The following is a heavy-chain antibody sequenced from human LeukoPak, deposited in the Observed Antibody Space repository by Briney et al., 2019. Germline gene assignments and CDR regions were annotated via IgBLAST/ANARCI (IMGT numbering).Heavy chain of an antibody. J-gene: IGHJ3*02. CDR2: INHSGST. V-gene: IGHV4-34*01. CDR1: GGSFSGYY. D-gene: IGHD6-13*01. Sequence: SETLSLTCAVYGGSFSGYYWSWIRQPPGKGLEWIGEINHSGSTNYNPSLKSRVTISVDTSKNQFSLKLSSVTAADTAVYYCARDSSSWYGQVGAFDIWGQGTMVTVSS. CDR3: ARDSSSWYGQVGAFDI.